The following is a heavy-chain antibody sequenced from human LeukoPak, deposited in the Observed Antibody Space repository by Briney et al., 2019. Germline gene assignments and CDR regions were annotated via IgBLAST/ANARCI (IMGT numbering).Heavy chain of an antibody. Sequence: ETLSLTSTVSGGSISSSSFFWGWIRQPPGKGLEWIGYIYYSGSTNYNPSLKSRVTISVDTSKNQFSLKLSSVTAADTAVYYCARGVLRFLEWLPNWFDPWGQGTLVTVSS. V-gene: IGHV4-61*05. J-gene: IGHJ5*02. CDR1: GGSISSSSFF. CDR2: IYYSGST. CDR3: ARGVLRFLEWLPNWFDP. D-gene: IGHD3-3*01.